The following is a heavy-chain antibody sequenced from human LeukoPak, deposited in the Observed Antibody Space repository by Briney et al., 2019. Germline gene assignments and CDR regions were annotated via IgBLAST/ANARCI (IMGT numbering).Heavy chain of an antibody. D-gene: IGHD5-12*01. CDR2: ISCTGGST. V-gene: IGHV3-23*01. Sequence: PGGSLRLSCAASGFTFSNYAMNWVRQAPGKGLEWVSAISCTGGSTYYPDSVKGRFTISRDKSKNTLYLHMNSLRAQDTAVYYCAKGEGGYDYLDYWGQGTLVTVSS. J-gene: IGHJ4*02. CDR1: GFTFSNYA. CDR3: AKGEGGYDYLDY.